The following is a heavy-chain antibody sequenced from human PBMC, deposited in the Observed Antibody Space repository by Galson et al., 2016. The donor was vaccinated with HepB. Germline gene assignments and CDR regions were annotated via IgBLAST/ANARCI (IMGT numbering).Heavy chain of an antibody. J-gene: IGHJ3*02. CDR3: ATSPGDTSGWDRAFDI. V-gene: IGHV5-51*01. CDR2: IHPNDADT. D-gene: IGHD1-1*01. CDR1: GYDFTFFW. Sequence: QSGAEVKKPGESLRISCKASGYDFTFFWIAWVRQMPGKGLEYMGIIHPNDADTRYRPSFQGQVTITADKSISTAYLQWSSLKASDSAMYYCATSPGDTSGWDRAFDIWGQGTMVTVSS.